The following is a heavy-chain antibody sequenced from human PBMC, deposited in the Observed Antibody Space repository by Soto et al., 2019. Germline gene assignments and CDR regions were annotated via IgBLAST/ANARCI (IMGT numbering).Heavy chain of an antibody. J-gene: IGHJ5*01. V-gene: IGHV3-74*01. Sequence: EVQLGESGGGLVQPGGSLRLSCEASRGAFGDYWMHWVRQAPGKGLVWVSRINRDANDIIYADSVKGRFTASRDNAKNMVFLQMNSLRVEDTAVYYCARVVPHNWFDSWGQVTLVTVSS. CDR1: RGAFGDYW. CDR3: ARVVPHNWFDS. CDR2: INRDANDI. D-gene: IGHD3-10*02.